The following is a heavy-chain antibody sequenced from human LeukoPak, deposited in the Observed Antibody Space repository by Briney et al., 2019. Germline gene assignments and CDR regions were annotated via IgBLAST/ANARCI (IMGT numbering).Heavy chain of an antibody. V-gene: IGHV4-59*08. CDR1: GGSISTDY. Sequence: ASETLSLTCAFSGGSISTDYWSWVRQPPGKGLQWIGYIYYSGSTNYNPSLKSRVTISLNTAKNQFSLRLRSVTAADTAVYYRARRVAVGNYFDPWGQGTLVTVSS. J-gene: IGHJ5*02. CDR2: IYYSGST. CDR3: ARRVAVGNYFDP. D-gene: IGHD4-11*01.